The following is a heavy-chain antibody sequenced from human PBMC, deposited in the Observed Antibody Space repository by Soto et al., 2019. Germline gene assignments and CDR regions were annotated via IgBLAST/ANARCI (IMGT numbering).Heavy chain of an antibody. CDR3: ARDGDYCSSTSCYSYYYYGMDV. V-gene: IGHV1-2*02. CDR2: INPNSGGT. Sequence: ASVKNSCKASGYTFTGYYMHWVRQAPGQGLEWMGWINPNSGGTNYAQKFQGRVTMTRDTSISTAYMELSRLRYDDTAVYYCARDGDYCSSTSCYSYYYYGMDVWGQGTTVTVSS. CDR1: GYTFTGYY. D-gene: IGHD2-2*01. J-gene: IGHJ6*02.